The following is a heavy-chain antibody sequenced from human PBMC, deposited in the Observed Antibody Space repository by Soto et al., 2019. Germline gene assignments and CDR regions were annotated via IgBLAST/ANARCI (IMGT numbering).Heavy chain of an antibody. CDR1: GFTFSSYS. Sequence: EVQLVESGGGLVKPGGSLRLSCAASGFTFSSYSMNWVRQAPGKGLEWVSSISRSSSYIYYADSVKGRFTISRDNAKNSLYLQMYSLRAEDTAVYYCARELEDYYYGMDVWGQGTTVTVSS. CDR3: ARELEDYYYGMDV. CDR2: ISRSSSYI. J-gene: IGHJ6*02. V-gene: IGHV3-21*01. D-gene: IGHD3-3*01.